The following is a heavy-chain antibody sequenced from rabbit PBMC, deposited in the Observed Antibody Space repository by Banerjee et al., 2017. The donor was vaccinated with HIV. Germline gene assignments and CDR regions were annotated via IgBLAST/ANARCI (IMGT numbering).Heavy chain of an antibody. D-gene: IGHD2-1*01. V-gene: IGHV1S40*01. CDR2: IYAGSSTST. Sequence: QSLEESGGDLVKPGASLTLTCTASGFSFSSSYWICWVRQAPGKGLEWIACIYAGSSTSTYYASWAKGRFTISKTSSTTVTLQMTSLTAADTATYFCARYSYDDYGDPEAFDPWGQGTLVTVS. CDR1: GFSFSSSYW. CDR3: ARYSYDDYGDPEAFDP. J-gene: IGHJ2*01.